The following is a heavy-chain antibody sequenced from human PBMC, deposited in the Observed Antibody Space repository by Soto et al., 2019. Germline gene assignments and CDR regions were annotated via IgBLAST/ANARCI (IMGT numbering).Heavy chain of an antibody. J-gene: IGHJ3*02. Sequence: PGGSLRLSCAASGFTFDDYAMHWVRQAPGEGLEWVSGISWNSGSIGYADSVKGRFTISRDNAKNSLYLQMNSLRAEDTALYYCAKDRTGTTYDAFDIWGQGTMVTVSS. D-gene: IGHD1-7*01. CDR1: GFTFDDYA. CDR2: ISWNSGSI. CDR3: AKDRTGTTYDAFDI. V-gene: IGHV3-9*01.